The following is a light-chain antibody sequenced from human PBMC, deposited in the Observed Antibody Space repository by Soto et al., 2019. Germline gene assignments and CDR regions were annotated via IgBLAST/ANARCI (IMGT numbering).Light chain of an antibody. V-gene: IGKV1-5*01. CDR3: QQYNSWPPIT. Sequence: DIQMTQSPSSLSASVGDRVTITCRASQTISSWLAWYQQKPGKAPKLLIYDASSLGSGVPSRFSGSGSGTEFTLTISSLQSEDFVVYYCQQYNSWPPITFGQGTRLEI. J-gene: IGKJ5*01. CDR2: DAS. CDR1: QTISSW.